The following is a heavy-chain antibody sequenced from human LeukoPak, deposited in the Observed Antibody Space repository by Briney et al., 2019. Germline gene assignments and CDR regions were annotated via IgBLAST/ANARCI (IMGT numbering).Heavy chain of an antibody. CDR1: GGSISSGDYY. D-gene: IGHD5-24*01. CDR3: ARIVRGRDGYNYHWYFDL. J-gene: IGHJ2*01. CDR2: IYYSGST. V-gene: IGHV4-30-4*01. Sequence: PSETLSLTCTVSGGSISSGDYYWSWIRQPPGKGLEWIGYIYYSGSTYYNPSLKSRVTISVDTSKNQFSLKLSSVTAADTAVYYCARIVRGRDGYNYHWYFDLWGRGTLVTVSS.